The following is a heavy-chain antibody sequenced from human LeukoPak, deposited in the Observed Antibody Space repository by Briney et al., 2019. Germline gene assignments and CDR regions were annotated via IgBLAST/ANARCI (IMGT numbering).Heavy chain of an antibody. Sequence: GGSLRLSCAASGFTFSSYAMHWVRQAPGKGLEWVAVISYDGSNKYYADSVKGRFTISRDNSKNTLYLQMNSLRAEDTAVYYCARVASLNWNYYDYWGQGTLVTVSS. J-gene: IGHJ4*02. V-gene: IGHV3-30-3*01. CDR2: ISYDGSNK. CDR1: GFTFSSYA. CDR3: ARVASLNWNYYDY. D-gene: IGHD1-1*01.